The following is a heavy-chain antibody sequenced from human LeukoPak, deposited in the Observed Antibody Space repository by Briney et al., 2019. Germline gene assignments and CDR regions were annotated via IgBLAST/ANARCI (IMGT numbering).Heavy chain of an antibody. V-gene: IGHV3-20*04. CDR2: INWNGGST. D-gene: IGHD6-19*01. J-gene: IGHJ6*03. CDR1: GFTFDDYG. CDR3: ATQQWLVLPQYYMDV. Sequence: GGSLRLSCAASGFTFDDYGMSWVRQVPGKGLEWVSGINWNGGSTGNADSVKGRFTISRDNAKNSLYLQMNSLRGEDTAVYYCATQQWLVLPQYYMDVWGKGTTVTVSS.